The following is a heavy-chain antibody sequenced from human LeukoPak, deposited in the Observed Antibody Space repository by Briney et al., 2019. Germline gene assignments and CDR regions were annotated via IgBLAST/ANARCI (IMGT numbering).Heavy chain of an antibody. CDR3: ARKVVVVAATDWFDP. CDR1: GFIPSTHV. J-gene: IGHJ5*02. V-gene: IGHV3-30*04. CDR2: ISENGSIK. D-gene: IGHD2-15*01. Sequence: PGGSLRLSCAASGFIPSTHVMHWVRQAPGKGLEWVAVISENGSIKYYADSVRGRFTISRDNSKNTLYLQMNSLTPEDTAVYYCARKVVVVAATDWFDPWGQGTLVTVSP.